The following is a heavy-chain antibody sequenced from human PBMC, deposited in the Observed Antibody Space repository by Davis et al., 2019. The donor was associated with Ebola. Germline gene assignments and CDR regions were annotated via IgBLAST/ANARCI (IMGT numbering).Heavy chain of an antibody. V-gene: IGHV1-18*04. CDR2: ISGYEDNT. CDR1: GYTFTSYI. CDR3: ARDLAASSGAHFFYFGMDV. Sequence: ASVKVSCKASGYTFTSYIITWVRQAPGQGLEWMGWISGYEDNTNYAPRFQGRITLTKDRATSTVYMELRSLTSDDTAVYYCARDLAASSGAHFFYFGMDVWGEGTSVAVSS. D-gene: IGHD6-25*01. J-gene: IGHJ6*04.